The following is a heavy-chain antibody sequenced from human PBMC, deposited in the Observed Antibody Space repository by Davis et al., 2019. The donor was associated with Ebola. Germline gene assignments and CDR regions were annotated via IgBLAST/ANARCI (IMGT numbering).Heavy chain of an antibody. D-gene: IGHD1-26*01. CDR2: IRHDVSTP. V-gene: IGHV3-30*02. Sequence: PGGSLRLSCAASGFSFSSSGMHWXXXXXXXXXXXXXLIRHDVSTPYYADSVKGRFTISRDNSNNALWLQMNSLRAEETAVYYCAKMGGYSSLLHYWGQGTPVTVSS. CDR3: AKMGGYSSLLHY. CDR1: GFSFSSSG. J-gene: IGHJ4*02.